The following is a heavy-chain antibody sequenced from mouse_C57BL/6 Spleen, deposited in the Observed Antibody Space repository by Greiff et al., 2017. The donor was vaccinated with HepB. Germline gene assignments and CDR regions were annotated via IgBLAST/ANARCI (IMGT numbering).Heavy chain of an antibody. Sequence: EVKLMESGAELVRPGASVKLSCTASGFNIKDDYMHWVKQRPEQGLEWIGWIDPENGDTEYASKFQGKATITADTSSNTAYLQLSSLTSEDTAVYYCTTCERAYWGQGTLVTVSA. CDR2: IDPENGDT. J-gene: IGHJ3*01. V-gene: IGHV14-4*01. CDR3: TTCERAY. CDR1: GFNIKDDY.